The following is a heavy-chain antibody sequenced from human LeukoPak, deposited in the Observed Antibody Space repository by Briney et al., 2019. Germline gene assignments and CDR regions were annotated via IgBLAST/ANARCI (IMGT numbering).Heavy chain of an antibody. CDR3: AKVRRVPAATYFDY. CDR1: GFTFSSYG. Sequence: GGSLGLSCAASGFTFSSYGMHWVRQAPGKGLEWVAFIRYDGSNKYYADSVKGRFTISRDNSKNTLYLQMNSLRAEDTAVYYCAKVRRVPAATYFDYWGQGTLVTVSS. J-gene: IGHJ4*02. CDR2: IRYDGSNK. V-gene: IGHV3-30*02. D-gene: IGHD2-2*01.